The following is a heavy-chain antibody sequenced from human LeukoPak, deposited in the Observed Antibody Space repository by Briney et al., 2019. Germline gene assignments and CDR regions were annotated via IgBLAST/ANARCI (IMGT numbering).Heavy chain of an antibody. V-gene: IGHV4-59*12. CDR3: ARGYGDYGFGYYYYYMDV. D-gene: IGHD4-17*01. CDR1: GGSISGYD. Sequence: SETLSLTCTVSGGSISGYDWSWIRQPPGQGLEWIGYTYYSGYTNYNPSLKSPVTISLDKSKKQFSLKLSSVTAADTAMYYCARGYGDYGFGYYYYYMDVWGKGTTVTVSS. J-gene: IGHJ6*03. CDR2: TYYSGYT.